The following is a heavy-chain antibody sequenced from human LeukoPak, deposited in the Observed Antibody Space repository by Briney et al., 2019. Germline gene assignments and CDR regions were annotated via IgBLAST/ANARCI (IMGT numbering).Heavy chain of an antibody. V-gene: IGHV3-30*04. CDR3: ARPPIVYSNTEYYFDY. D-gene: IGHD6-13*01. CDR2: ISYDGSNK. J-gene: IGHJ4*02. CDR1: GFTFSSYA. Sequence: QPGGSLRLSCAASGFTFSSYAMHWVRQAPGKGLEWVAVISYDGSNKYYADSVKGRFTISRDNSKNTLYLQMNSLRAEDTAVYYCARPPIVYSNTEYYFDYWGQGTLVTVSS.